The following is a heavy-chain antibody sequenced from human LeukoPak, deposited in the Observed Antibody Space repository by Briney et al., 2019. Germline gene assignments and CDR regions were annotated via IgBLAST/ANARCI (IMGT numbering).Heavy chain of an antibody. V-gene: IGHV3-21*01. J-gene: IGHJ4*02. CDR3: AKVEAGTANY. CDR2: ISSSSSYI. CDR1: GFTFSSYS. Sequence: GGSLRLSCAASGFTFSSYSMNWVRQAPGKGLEWVSSISSSSSYIYYADSVKGRFTISRDNSKNTLYLQMNSLRAEDTAVYYCAKVEAGTANYWGQGTLVTVSS. D-gene: IGHD5-18*01.